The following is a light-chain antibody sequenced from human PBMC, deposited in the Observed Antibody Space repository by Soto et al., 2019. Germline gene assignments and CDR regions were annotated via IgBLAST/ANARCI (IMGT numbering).Light chain of an antibody. CDR1: ESVSSSY. V-gene: IGKV3-20*01. J-gene: IGKJ3*01. CDR2: GAT. CDR3: QQYGSSPFT. Sequence: EIVLTQSPGTPSLSPGESATLSCGASESVSSSYLAWYQQKPGQAPRLLIYGATTRLRGVPDRFSGSGSGTDFTLTISRLEPEDFAVYYCQQYGSSPFTFGPGTKVDI.